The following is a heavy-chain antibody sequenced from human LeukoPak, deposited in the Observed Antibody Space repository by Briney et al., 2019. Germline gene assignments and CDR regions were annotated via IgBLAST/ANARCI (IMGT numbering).Heavy chain of an antibody. CDR2: IRGNGRNT. CDR1: GFTFDDYA. CDR3: AKVYYYDSSGYYSALDS. V-gene: IGHV3-43*02. J-gene: IGHJ4*02. D-gene: IGHD3-22*01. Sequence: RTGGSLRLSCAASGFTFDDYAMHWVRQAPGKGLEWVSLIRGNGRNTYYADSVKGRFTISRDHSKNSLYLQMNSLRTEDTALYYCAKVYYYDSSGYYSALDSGGQGSLVTVSS.